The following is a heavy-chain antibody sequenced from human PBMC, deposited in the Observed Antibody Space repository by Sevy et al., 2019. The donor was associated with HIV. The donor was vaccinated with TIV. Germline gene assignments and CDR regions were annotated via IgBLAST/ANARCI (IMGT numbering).Heavy chain of an antibody. Sequence: GGSLRLSCAVSGFTFSSYAMHWVRQAPGKGLQWVAVISYDGSNKDYADSVKGRFTISRDNSKNTLYLQMNSLRAEDTAVYYCVRDTGYSGYEQALDYWGQGTLVTVSS. CDR1: GFTFSSYA. V-gene: IGHV3-30-3*01. D-gene: IGHD5-12*01. J-gene: IGHJ4*02. CDR2: ISYDGSNK. CDR3: VRDTGYSGYEQALDY.